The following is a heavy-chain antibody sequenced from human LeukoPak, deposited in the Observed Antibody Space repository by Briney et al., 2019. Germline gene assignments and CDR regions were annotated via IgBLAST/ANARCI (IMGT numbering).Heavy chain of an antibody. D-gene: IGHD3-3*01. J-gene: IGHJ6*03. Sequence: ASVKVSCKASGYTFTSYAMNWVRQAPGQGLEWMGWINTNTGNPTYAQGFTGRFVFSLDTSVSTAYLQISSLKAEDTAVYYCATHYLRFLEWLDYYYMDVWGKGTTVTVSS. CDR3: ATHYLRFLEWLDYYYMDV. CDR2: INTNTGNP. CDR1: GYTFTSYA. V-gene: IGHV7-4-1*02.